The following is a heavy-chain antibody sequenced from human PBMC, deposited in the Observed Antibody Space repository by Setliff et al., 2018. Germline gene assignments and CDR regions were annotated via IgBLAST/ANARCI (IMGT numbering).Heavy chain of an antibody. CDR3: ARDRGYCSSTACYPYIPGLDV. D-gene: IGHD2-2*01. J-gene: IGHJ3*01. CDR2: IYYSGST. CDR1: GGSISSSSYY. Sequence: PSETLSLTCTVSGGSISSSSYYWGWIRQPPGKGLEWIGSIYYSGSTYYNPSLKSRVTISVDRSKNQFSLKLSSVIAADTAVYYCARDRGYCSSTACYPYIPGLDVWGQGTMVTVSS. V-gene: IGHV4-39*07.